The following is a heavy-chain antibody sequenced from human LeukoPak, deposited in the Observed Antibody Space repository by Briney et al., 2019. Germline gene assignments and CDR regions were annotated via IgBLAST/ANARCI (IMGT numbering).Heavy chain of an antibody. CDR1: GGSFSGYY. D-gene: IGHD6-13*01. J-gene: IGHJ4*02. Sequence: SETLSLTCAVYGGSFSGYYWSRIRQPPGKGLEWIGEISDSGTTHYTPSLKTRVTISLDTSKNQFSLKLSSVTAADTAVYYCARVRSIAAAGTEDYWGQGTLVTVSS. CDR2: ISDSGTT. CDR3: ARVRSIAAAGTEDY. V-gene: IGHV4-34*01.